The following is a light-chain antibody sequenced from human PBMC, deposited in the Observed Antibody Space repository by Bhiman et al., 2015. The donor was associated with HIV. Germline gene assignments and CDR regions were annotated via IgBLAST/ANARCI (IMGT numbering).Light chain of an antibody. CDR3: QAWDSSTLGV. V-gene: IGLV3-1*01. Sequence: SYELTQPPSVSVSPGQTASITCSGDKLGDKYACWYQQKPGQSPVLVIYQDNKRPSGIPERFSGSNSGNTATLTISGTQAMDEADYYCQAWDSSTLGVFGGGTKLTVL. CDR2: QDN. J-gene: IGLJ2*01. CDR1: KLGDKY.